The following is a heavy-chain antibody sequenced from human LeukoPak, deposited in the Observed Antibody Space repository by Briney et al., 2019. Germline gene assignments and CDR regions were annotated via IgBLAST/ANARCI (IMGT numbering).Heavy chain of an antibody. Sequence: ASVKVSCKASGGTLSTFGLSWVRQAPGQGLEWMGGIIPIFGPANYAQKFQGRVTITADESTSTAYMELSSLRSEDTAVYFCARATGNSDHSPREPIHWYFDLWGRGTLVTVSS. D-gene: IGHD4-23*01. CDR3: ARATGNSDHSPREPIHWYFDL. CDR1: GGTLSTFG. J-gene: IGHJ2*01. CDR2: IIPIFGPA. V-gene: IGHV1-69*01.